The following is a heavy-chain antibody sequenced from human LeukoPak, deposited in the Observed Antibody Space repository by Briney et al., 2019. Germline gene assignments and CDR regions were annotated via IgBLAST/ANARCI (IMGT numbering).Heavy chain of an antibody. CDR1: GHTFAAYY. CDR3: ARERGQIAAARLHH. Sequence: GASVKVSCKASGHTFAAYYIHWVRQAPGQGLEWMGWMNPKNGGSSYAQNFEGRVTVTRETSITTAYMELSSLRFDDTAIYYCARERGQIAAARLHHWGQGTLVTVSS. J-gene: IGHJ5*02. CDR2: MNPKNGGS. D-gene: IGHD6-13*01. V-gene: IGHV1-2*02.